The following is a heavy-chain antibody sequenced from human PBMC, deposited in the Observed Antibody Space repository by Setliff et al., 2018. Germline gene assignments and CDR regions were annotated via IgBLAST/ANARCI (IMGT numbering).Heavy chain of an antibody. CDR3: ASQMGTSETYPK. D-gene: IGHD1-26*01. V-gene: IGHV7-4-1*02. J-gene: IGHJ4*02. CDR2: INTHTGNP. Sequence: ASVKVSCKASGGTFNNYGVTWVRQAPGQSLEWMGWINTHTGNPTYAQGFTGRFVFSLDTSVSTAYLQISSLKAEDTAVYYCASQMGTSETYPKWGQGTPVTVSS. CDR1: GGTFNNYG.